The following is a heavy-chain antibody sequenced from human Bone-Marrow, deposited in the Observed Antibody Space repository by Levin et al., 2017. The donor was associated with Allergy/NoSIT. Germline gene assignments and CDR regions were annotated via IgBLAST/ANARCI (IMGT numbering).Heavy chain of an antibody. Sequence: GGSLRLSCAASGFSIKKYGMHWVRQSPGKGLEGVAVIWYGGNNRQYADSVKGRFIVSGENAKKTVYLEMNNLGADDTAVYYCARDRWELLSDYYGMDVWGQGTTITVSS. CDR1: GFSIKKYG. CDR2: IWYGGNNR. V-gene: IGHV3-33*01. CDR3: ARDRWELLSDYYGMDV. J-gene: IGHJ6*02. D-gene: IGHD1-26*01.